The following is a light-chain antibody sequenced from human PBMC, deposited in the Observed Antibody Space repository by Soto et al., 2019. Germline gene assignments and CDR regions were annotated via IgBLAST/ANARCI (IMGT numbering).Light chain of an antibody. CDR3: CSYAGSSTYV. J-gene: IGLJ1*01. V-gene: IGLV2-23*02. CDR2: EVS. Sequence: QSVLNQPPSASGSPGQSVTISCTGTSSDVGSYNHVSWYQQHPGKAPKLMIYEVSKRPSGVSNRFSGSKSGNTASLTISGLQAEDEADYYCCSYAGSSTYVFGTGTKVTVL. CDR1: SSDVGSYNH.